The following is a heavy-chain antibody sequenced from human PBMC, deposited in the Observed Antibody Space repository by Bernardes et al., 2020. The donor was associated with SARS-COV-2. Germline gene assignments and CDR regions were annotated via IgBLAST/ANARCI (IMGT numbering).Heavy chain of an antibody. J-gene: IGHJ5*02. CDR3: ARARGYTSGPPNWFDP. Sequence: GGSLRVSCAASGFTFSSFSMNWVRQAPGKGLEWVSYIRGTSGIIYYADSVKGRFTISRDNAKNSLYLQMNSLRDEDTAVYYCARARGYTSGPPNWFDPWGQGTLVTVSS. CDR2: IRGTSGII. V-gene: IGHV3-48*02. D-gene: IGHD5-18*01. CDR1: GFTFSSFS.